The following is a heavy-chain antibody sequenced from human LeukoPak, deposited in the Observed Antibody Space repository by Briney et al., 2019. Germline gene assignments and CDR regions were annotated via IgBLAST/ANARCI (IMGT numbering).Heavy chain of an antibody. V-gene: IGHV3-9*01. CDR3: AKDFTAMVRGGDY. J-gene: IGHJ4*02. Sequence: PGGSLRLSCAASGFTFDDYAMHWVRQAPEKGLEWVSGISWNSGSIGYADSVKGRFTISRDNAKNSLYLQMNSLRAEDTALYYCAKDFTAMVRGGDYWGQGTLVTVSS. CDR1: GFTFDDYA. CDR2: ISWNSGSI. D-gene: IGHD5-18*01.